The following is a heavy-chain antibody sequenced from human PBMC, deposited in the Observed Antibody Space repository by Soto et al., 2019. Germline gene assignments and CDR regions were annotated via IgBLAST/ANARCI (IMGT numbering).Heavy chain of an antibody. CDR2: ISYDGSNK. J-gene: IGHJ4*02. D-gene: IGHD3-9*01. Sequence: GGSLRLSCAASGFTFSSYGMHWVRQAPGKGLEWVAVISYDGSNKYYADSVKGRFTISRDNSKNTLNLQMNSLRAEDTAVYYCSSGSLTGYYPPLWGQGTLVTVSS. CDR1: GFTFSSYG. V-gene: IGHV3-30*03. CDR3: SSGSLTGYYPPL.